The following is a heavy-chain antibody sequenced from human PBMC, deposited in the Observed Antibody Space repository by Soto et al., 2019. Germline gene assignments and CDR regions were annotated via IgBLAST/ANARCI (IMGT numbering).Heavy chain of an antibody. Sequence: ASVKVSCKASGYTFTSYYMHWVRQAPGQGLEWMGIINPSGGSTSYAQKFQGRVTMTRDTSTSTVYMELSSLRSEDTAVYYCARDLGGSTMIVIARENYFDYWGQGTLVTVSS. D-gene: IGHD3-22*01. V-gene: IGHV1-46*01. CDR3: ARDLGGSTMIVIARENYFDY. J-gene: IGHJ4*02. CDR2: INPSGGST. CDR1: GYTFTSYY.